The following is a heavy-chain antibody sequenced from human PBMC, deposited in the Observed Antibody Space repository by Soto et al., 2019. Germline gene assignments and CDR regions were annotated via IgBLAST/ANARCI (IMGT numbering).Heavy chain of an antibody. CDR3: ARDRIKRYYYGSGSYYNWGCLGY. CDR1: GFTFSSYG. Sequence: PGGSLRLSCAASGFTFSSYGMHWVRQAPGKGLEWVAVIWYDGSNKYYADSVKGRFTISRDNSKNTLYLQMNSLRAEDTAVYYCARDRIKRYYYGSGSYYNWGCLGYWGQGTLVTVSS. D-gene: IGHD3-10*01. J-gene: IGHJ4*02. V-gene: IGHV3-33*01. CDR2: IWYDGSNK.